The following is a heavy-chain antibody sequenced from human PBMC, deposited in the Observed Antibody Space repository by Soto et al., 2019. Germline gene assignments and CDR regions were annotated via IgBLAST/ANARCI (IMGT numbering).Heavy chain of an antibody. Sequence: QLQLQESGPGLVKPSETLSLTCTVSGGSISSYYWGWIRRPPGKGLEWIGSIYYSGSTYYNPSLXTXAXIXXDTSKNPFSLNLSSVTAADTAVYYCARRWGYSFDYWGQGTLVTVSS. J-gene: IGHJ4*02. D-gene: IGHD7-27*01. CDR2: IYYSGST. CDR1: GGSISSYY. V-gene: IGHV4-39*01. CDR3: ARRWGYSFDY.